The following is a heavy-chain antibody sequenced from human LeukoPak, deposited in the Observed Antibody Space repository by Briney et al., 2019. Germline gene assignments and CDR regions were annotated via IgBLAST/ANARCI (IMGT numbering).Heavy chain of an antibody. CDR1: GYTFTSYD. CDR2: MNPNSGNT. D-gene: IGHD3-22*01. J-gene: IGHJ5*02. CDR3: ARTGKPDSSGYYYVLSWFDP. V-gene: IGHV1-8*03. Sequence: ASVKVSCKASGYTFTSYDINWVRQATGQGLEWMGWMNPNSGNTGYAQKFQGRVTITRNTSISTAYMELSSLRSEDTAVYYCARTGKPDSSGYYYVLSWFDPWGQGTLVTVSS.